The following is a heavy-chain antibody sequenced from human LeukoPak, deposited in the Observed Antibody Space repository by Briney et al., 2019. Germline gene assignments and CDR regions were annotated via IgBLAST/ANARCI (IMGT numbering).Heavy chain of an antibody. Sequence: ASVKVSCKASGYTFTSYDINWVRQAPGQGGEWMGWMNPNSGNTGYAQKFQGRVTMTRNTSISTAYMELSSLRSEDTAVYYCARGVLRNYEGWFDPWGQGTLVTVSS. J-gene: IGHJ5*02. D-gene: IGHD1-7*01. CDR1: GYTFTSYD. CDR3: ARGVLRNYEGWFDP. V-gene: IGHV1-8*01. CDR2: MNPNSGNT.